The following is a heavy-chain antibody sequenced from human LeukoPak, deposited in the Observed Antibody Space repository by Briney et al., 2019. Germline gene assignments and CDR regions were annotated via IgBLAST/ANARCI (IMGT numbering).Heavy chain of an antibody. CDR3: ARGGNYVHDY. CDR2: ISYDGSNK. J-gene: IGHJ4*02. Sequence: GGSLRLSCAASGFTFSSYAMHWVRQAPGKGLEWVAVISYDGSNKYYADSVKGRFTISRDNSKNTLYLQMNSLRAEDTAVYYCARGGNYVHDYWGQGTLVTVSS. V-gene: IGHV3-30-3*01. D-gene: IGHD1-7*01. CDR1: GFTFSSYA.